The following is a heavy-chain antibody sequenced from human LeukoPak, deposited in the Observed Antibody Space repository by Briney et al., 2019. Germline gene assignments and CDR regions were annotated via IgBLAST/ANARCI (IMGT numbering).Heavy chain of an antibody. CDR3: ASGLRYFGLIDY. J-gene: IGHJ4*02. CDR2: IYYSGST. CDR1: GGSISSYY. Sequence: PSETLSLTCTVSGGSISSYYWSWIRQPPGKGLEWIGYIYYSGSTNYNPSLKSRVTISVDTSKNQFSLKLSSVTAADTAVYYCASGLRYFGLIDYWGQGTLVTVS. D-gene: IGHD3-9*01. V-gene: IGHV4-59*01.